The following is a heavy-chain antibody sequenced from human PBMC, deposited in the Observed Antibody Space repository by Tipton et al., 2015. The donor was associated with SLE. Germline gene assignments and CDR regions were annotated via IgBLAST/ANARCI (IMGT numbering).Heavy chain of an antibody. D-gene: IGHD4/OR15-4a*01. Sequence: RSLRLSCAASGFKFDDYAMHWVRQVPGKGLEWVSGITWNSADIGYADSVKGRFTISRDNAKNALYLQINSLKPEDTALYYCVKDFNDYKDFWGQGTLVTVSS. CDR1: GFKFDDYA. J-gene: IGHJ1*01. V-gene: IGHV3-9*01. CDR2: ITWNSADI. CDR3: VKDFNDYKDF.